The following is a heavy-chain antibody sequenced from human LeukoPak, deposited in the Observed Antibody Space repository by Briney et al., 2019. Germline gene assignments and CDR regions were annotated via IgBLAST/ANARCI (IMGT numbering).Heavy chain of an antibody. V-gene: IGHV4-59*01. J-gene: IGHJ3*02. D-gene: IGHD5-18*01. CDR1: GGSLSSYY. CDR3: ARAGYSYGYYAFDI. Sequence: SETLCLSRTVPGGSLSSYYWSWMRQPPGKGLEWIGYIYISGSTSYNPSLQRRVNISVDTSKNQFSLKLSSVTAADTAVYYCARAGYSYGYYAFDIWGQGTMVTVSS. CDR2: IYISGST.